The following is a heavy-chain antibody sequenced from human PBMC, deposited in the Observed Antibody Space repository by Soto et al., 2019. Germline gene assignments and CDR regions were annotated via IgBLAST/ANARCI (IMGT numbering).Heavy chain of an antibody. CDR3: ARAHTYSSSWYYYYYYMDG. Sequence: QVQLVESGGGVVQPGRSLRLSCAASGFTFSSYGMHWVRQAPGKGLEWVAVIWYDGSNKYYADSVKVRFTISRDNSMNTLYLEMNSLRAEDTAVYYCARAHTYSSSWYYYYYYMDGWGKGTTVTVS. CDR1: GFTFSSYG. CDR2: IWYDGSNK. D-gene: IGHD6-13*01. J-gene: IGHJ6*03. V-gene: IGHV3-33*01.